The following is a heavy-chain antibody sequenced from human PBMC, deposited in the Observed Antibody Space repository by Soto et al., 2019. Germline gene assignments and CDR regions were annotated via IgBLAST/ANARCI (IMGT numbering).Heavy chain of an antibody. V-gene: IGHV3-30*18. J-gene: IGHJ4*02. CDR1: GFTFSNYG. D-gene: IGHD6-19*01. Sequence: QVQLVESGGGVVQPGRSLRLSCAASGFTFSNYGMHWVRQTPGKGLEWVAVISYDGSHEFYTDSVKGRFTISRDNSKNTLYLQMNSLRGEDTAVYYCVKPSGWYPDYWGQGTHVTVSS. CDR2: ISYDGSHE. CDR3: VKPSGWYPDY.